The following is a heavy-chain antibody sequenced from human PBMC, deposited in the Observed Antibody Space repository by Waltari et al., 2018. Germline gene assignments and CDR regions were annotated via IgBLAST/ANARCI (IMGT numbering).Heavy chain of an antibody. Sequence: QVQLQESGPGLVKPSENLSLTCTVSGGSISSHYWSWIRQPPGKGLEWIGYIYYSGSTNYNPSLKSRVTISVDTSKNQFSLKLSSVTAADTAVYYCASWRIGRDAFDIWGQGTMVTVSS. CDR2: IYYSGST. D-gene: IGHD2-21*01. J-gene: IGHJ3*02. CDR1: GGSISSHY. V-gene: IGHV4-59*11. CDR3: ASWRIGRDAFDI.